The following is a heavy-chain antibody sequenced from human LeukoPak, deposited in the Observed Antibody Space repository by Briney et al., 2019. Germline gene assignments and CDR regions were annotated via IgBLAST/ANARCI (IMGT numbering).Heavy chain of an antibody. D-gene: IGHD3-9*01. CDR1: GGSISSYY. Sequence: SETLSLTCTVSGGSISSYYWSWIRQPPGKGLEWMGYIYYSGSTNYNPSLKSRVTISVDTSKNQFSLKLSSVTAADTAVYYCARGGDYDILTGFNYWGQGTLVTVSS. V-gene: IGHV4-59*01. J-gene: IGHJ4*02. CDR2: IYYSGST. CDR3: ARGGDYDILTGFNY.